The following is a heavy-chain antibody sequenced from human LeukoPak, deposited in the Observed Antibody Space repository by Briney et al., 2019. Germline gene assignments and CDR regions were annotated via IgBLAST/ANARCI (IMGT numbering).Heavy chain of an antibody. CDR3: ARDAVVVPADYYGMDV. Sequence: GGSLRLSCAASGFTFSSYGMHWVRQAPGKGLEWVSSISSSSSYIYYADSVKGRFTISRDYAKNSLYLQMNSLRAEDTAVYYCARDAVVVPADYYGMDVWGQGTTVTVSS. CDR1: GFTFSSYG. J-gene: IGHJ6*02. CDR2: ISSSSSYI. V-gene: IGHV3-21*01. D-gene: IGHD2-2*01.